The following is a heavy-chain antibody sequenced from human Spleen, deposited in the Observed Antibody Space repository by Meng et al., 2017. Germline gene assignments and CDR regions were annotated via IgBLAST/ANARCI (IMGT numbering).Heavy chain of an antibody. CDR2: IKSKTDGGTT. J-gene: IGHJ3*02. D-gene: IGHD1-1*01. CDR3: TTDPTGERQFWMDAFDI. V-gene: IGHV3-15*01. CDR1: GFTFSNAW. Sequence: GESLKISCAASGFTFSNAWMSWVRQAPGKGLEWVGRIKSKTDGGTTDYAAPVKGRFTTSRDDSKNTLYLQMNSLKTEDTAVYYCTTDPTGERQFWMDAFDIWGQGTMVTVSS.